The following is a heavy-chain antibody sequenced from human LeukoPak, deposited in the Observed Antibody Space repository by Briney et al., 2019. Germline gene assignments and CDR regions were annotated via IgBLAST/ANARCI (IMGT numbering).Heavy chain of an antibody. CDR1: GFIFSSYS. J-gene: IGHJ3*02. Sequence: PGGSLRLSCAASGFIFSSYSMNWVRQAPGKGLEWVSYISSSSGTIYYAESVKGRFTISRDNAKNSLYLQMNSLRAEDTAVYYCARGSGTISAFDIWGQGTMVTVSP. CDR2: ISSSSGTI. V-gene: IGHV3-48*01. CDR3: ARGSGTISAFDI. D-gene: IGHD1-7*01.